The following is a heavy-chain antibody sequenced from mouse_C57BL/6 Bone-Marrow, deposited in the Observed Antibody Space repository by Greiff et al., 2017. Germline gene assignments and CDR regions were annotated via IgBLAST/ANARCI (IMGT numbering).Heavy chain of an antibody. CDR1: GYTFTSYW. V-gene: IGHV1-74*01. D-gene: IGHD3-2*02. CDR2: IHPSDSDT. CDR3: AIILSSGYVHYYAMDY. Sequence: QVQLQQPGAELVKPGASVKVSCKASGYTFTSYWMHWVKQRPGQGLEWIGRIHPSDSDTNYNQKFKGKATLTVDKSSSTAYMQLSSLTSEDSAVYYCAIILSSGYVHYYAMDYWGQGTSVTVSS. J-gene: IGHJ4*01.